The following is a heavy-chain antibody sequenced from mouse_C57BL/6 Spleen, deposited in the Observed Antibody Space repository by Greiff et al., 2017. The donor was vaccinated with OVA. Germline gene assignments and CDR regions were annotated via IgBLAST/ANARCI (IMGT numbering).Heavy chain of an antibody. J-gene: IGHJ2*01. V-gene: IGHV1-55*01. CDR2: IYPGSGST. CDR1: GYTFTSYW. CDR3: ARWRGSNYYFDY. Sequence: QVQLKQPGAELVKPGASVKMSCKASGYTFTSYWITWVKQRPGQGLEWIGDIYPGSGSTNYNEKFKSKATLTVDTSSSTAYMQLSSLTSEDSAVYYCARWRGSNYYFDYWGQGTTLTVSS. D-gene: IGHD2-5*01.